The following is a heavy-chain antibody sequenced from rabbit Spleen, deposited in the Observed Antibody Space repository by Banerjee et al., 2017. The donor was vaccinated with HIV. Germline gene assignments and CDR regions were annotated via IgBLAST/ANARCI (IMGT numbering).Heavy chain of an antibody. CDR1: GFSFSDRDV. V-gene: IGHV1S45*01. J-gene: IGHJ4*01. CDR3: ARGYSNGYNNYVNAFSL. CDR2: INASTGKP. D-gene: IGHD6-1*01. Sequence: QEQLVESGGGLVQPEGSLTLTCKASGFSFSDRDVMCWVRQAPGKGLEWIACINASTGKPVYATWASGRFTISRTSSTTVTLQMTSLTAADTATYFCARGYSNGYNNYVNAFSLWGQGTLVTVS.